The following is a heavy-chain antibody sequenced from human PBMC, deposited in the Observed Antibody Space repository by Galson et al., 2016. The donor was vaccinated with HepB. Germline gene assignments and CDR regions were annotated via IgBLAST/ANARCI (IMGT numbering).Heavy chain of an antibody. CDR1: GFTFTTYA. V-gene: IGHV3-23*01. J-gene: IGHJ6*04. CDR3: VRGSTAPDV. Sequence: SLRLSCAASGFTFTTYAMSWVRQAPGKGLEWVASISRGDDNSFCADTVKGRFTISRDNSRGTLFLQMNSLRVEDTGVYYWVRGSTAPDVWGEGTTVTVSS. D-gene: IGHD3-16*01. CDR2: ISRGDDNS.